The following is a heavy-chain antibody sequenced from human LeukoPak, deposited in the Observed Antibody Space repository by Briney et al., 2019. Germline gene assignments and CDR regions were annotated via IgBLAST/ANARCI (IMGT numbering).Heavy chain of an antibody. CDR2: IYDDGTT. D-gene: IGHD2-15*01. V-gene: IGHV3-53*01. J-gene: IGHJ6*03. CDR3: AREGRKSRGVDIVRKKETGYYYMDV. Sequence: GGSLRLSCAASGFTVNYMSWVRQPPGKGLEWVSLIYDDGTTYYADSVKGRFTISRDNAKNSLYLQMNSLRAEDTAVYYCAREGRKSRGVDIVRKKETGYYYMDVWGKGTTVTVSS. CDR1: GFTVNY.